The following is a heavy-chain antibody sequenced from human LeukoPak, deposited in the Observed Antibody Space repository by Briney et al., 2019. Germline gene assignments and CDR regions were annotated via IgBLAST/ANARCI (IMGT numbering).Heavy chain of an antibody. J-gene: IGHJ4*02. CDR1: GFTFSSYG. Sequence: GGSLRLSCAASGFTFSSYGMHWVRQAPGKGLEWVAFIRYDGSNKYYADSVKGRYTISRDNAKNSLYLQMDSLRAEDTAVYYCARNWGSLDYWGQGTLVTVSS. CDR2: IRYDGSNK. CDR3: ARNWGSLDY. V-gene: IGHV3-30*02. D-gene: IGHD7-27*01.